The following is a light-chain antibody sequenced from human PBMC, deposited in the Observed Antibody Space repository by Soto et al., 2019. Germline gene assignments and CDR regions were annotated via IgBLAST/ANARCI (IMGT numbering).Light chain of an antibody. V-gene: IGLV2-14*01. Sequence: SVLPQPASVSGSPGQSITISCTGISSGVGGYNCVSWYQQHPGKAPKLMIYDVSNRPSGVSNRFSGSKSGSTASLTISGLQAEDEADFYCSSCTSSSTLFGGGTKVTVL. CDR2: DVS. J-gene: IGLJ2*01. CDR1: SSGVGGYNC. CDR3: SSCTSSSTL.